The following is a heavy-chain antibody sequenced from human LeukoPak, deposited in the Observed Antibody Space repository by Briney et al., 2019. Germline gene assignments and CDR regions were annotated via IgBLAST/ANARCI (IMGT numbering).Heavy chain of an antibody. V-gene: IGHV3-11*05. D-gene: IGHD3-10*01. CDR3: ARGAITMVRGVINDYFDY. CDR2: ISSSSSYT. J-gene: IGHJ4*02. CDR1: GFTFSDYY. Sequence: GGSLRLSCAASGFTFSDYYMSGIRQAPGKGLEWVSYISSSSSYTNYADSVKGRFTISRDNAKNSLYLQMNSLRAEDTAVYYCARGAITMVRGVINDYFDYWGQGTLVTVSS.